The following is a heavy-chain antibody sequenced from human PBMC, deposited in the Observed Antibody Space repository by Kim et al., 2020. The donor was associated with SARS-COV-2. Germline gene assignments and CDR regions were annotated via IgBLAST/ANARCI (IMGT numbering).Heavy chain of an antibody. CDR1: GYIFTAYY. V-gene: IGHV1-2*05. CDR2: VNPHSGGT. CDR3: ARVPHSSGDLDY. Sequence: ASVKVSCKASGYIFTAYYIHWVRQAPGQGLEWMGRVNPHSGGTNCAQKFQGRVTMTTDSSITTAYMELSSLKSDDTGVYYCARVPHSSGDLDYRGQGSLVTVPS. J-gene: IGHJ4*02. D-gene: IGHD6-25*01.